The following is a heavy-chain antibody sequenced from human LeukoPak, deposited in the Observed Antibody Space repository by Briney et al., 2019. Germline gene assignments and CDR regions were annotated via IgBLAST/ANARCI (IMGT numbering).Heavy chain of an antibody. V-gene: IGHV1-69*04. CDR3: ARQDVNCNYHGSWFDP. Sequence: SVKVSCKASGGTFSSYAISWVRQAPGQGLELMGRIIPIFGIANYAQKFQGRVTITADKSTSTAYMELSSLRSEEPAENYWARQDVNCNYHGSWFDPWGQGTLVTVSS. D-gene: IGHD1-7*01. CDR2: IIPIFGIA. CDR1: GGTFSSYA. J-gene: IGHJ5*02.